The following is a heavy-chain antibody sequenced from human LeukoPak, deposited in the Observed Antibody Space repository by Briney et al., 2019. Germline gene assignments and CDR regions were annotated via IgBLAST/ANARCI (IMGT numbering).Heavy chain of an antibody. J-gene: IGHJ5*02. CDR2: INPGSGDT. CDR1: GYTFTTSG. Sequence: ASVKVSCKATGYTFTTSGISWVRQAPGQGLEWMGWINPGSGDTSYAQKFQGRVTMTRDTSISTVYVELSRLRSDDTAVYYCARSDSYTWFDPWGQGTLVTVSS. CDR3: ARSDSYTWFDP. D-gene: IGHD2-15*01. V-gene: IGHV1-2*02.